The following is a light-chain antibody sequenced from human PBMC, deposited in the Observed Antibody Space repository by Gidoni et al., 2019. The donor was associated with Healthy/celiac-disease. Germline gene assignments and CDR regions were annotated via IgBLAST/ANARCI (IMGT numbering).Light chain of an antibody. Sequence: DIVMTQSPAPLVCFLGERATINCKSSQSVLYSSNNKNYLAWYQQKPGQPPKLLIYWASTRESGVPDRFSGSGSGTDFTLTISSLQAEDVAVYYCQQYYSTPSITFGQGTRLEIK. CDR1: QSVLYSSNNKNY. V-gene: IGKV4-1*01. CDR3: QQYYSTPSIT. J-gene: IGKJ5*01. CDR2: WAS.